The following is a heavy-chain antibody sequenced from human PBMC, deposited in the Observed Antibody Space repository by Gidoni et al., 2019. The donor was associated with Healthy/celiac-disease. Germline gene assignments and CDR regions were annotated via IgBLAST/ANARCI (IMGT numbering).Heavy chain of an antibody. CDR1: GFTFSSYG. Sequence: QVQLVESGGGVVPPGRSLRLSCAASGFTFSSYGMHWFRQAPGKGLEWVAVIWYDGSNKYYADSVKCRFTISRDNSKDTLYLQMNSRRAEDTAVYYCARDRGYSYGYPLYYYYYGMDVWGQGTTVTVSS. V-gene: IGHV3-33*01. J-gene: IGHJ6*02. CDR3: ARDRGYSYGYPLYYYYYGMDV. CDR2: IWYDGSNK. D-gene: IGHD5-18*01.